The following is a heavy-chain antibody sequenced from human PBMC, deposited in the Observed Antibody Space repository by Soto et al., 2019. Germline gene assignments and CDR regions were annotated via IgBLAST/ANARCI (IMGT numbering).Heavy chain of an antibody. V-gene: IGHV4-59*01. CDR1: SGSMSCYY. J-gene: IGHJ3*02. CDR2: IYYSGST. Sequence: SETLSLTCTVSSGSMSCYYWNWIRQPPGKGLEWIGYIYYSGSTNYNPSLKSRVTISVDTSKNQFSLKLSSVTAAGTAVYYCARAGDYDFWSGYSNDAFDIWGQGTMVTVSS. CDR3: ARAGDYDFWSGYSNDAFDI. D-gene: IGHD3-3*01.